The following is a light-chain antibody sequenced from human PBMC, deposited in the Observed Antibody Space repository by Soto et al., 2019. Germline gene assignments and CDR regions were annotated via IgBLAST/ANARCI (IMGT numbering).Light chain of an antibody. CDR1: QTIHSW. CDR3: QQYKTYST. J-gene: IGKJ1*01. Sequence: DIQMTQSPSTLSASVGDRVPTPSRASQTIHSWLAWFKQKPGKAPMLLIYRASNLESGVPSRFSGSGSGTLFTLTISSLKPDDFATDYCQQYKTYSTFGQGTKVDIK. CDR2: RAS. V-gene: IGKV1-5*03.